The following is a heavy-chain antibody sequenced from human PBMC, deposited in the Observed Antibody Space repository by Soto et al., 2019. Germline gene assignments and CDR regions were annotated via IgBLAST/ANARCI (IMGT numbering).Heavy chain of an antibody. CDR1: SSSISGGFY. J-gene: IGHJ5*02. V-gene: IGHV4-38-2*01. Sequence: SEALSLTCSVSSSSISGGFYCAWIRQPPGTGLEWIGNIYHSGSAHYNPSLKSRVTMSVDTSKNNFSLRLTSVTAADTAVYYWASVTIFEYWFDTCGQVLLFTLSS. CDR3: ASVTIFEYWFDT. CDR2: IYHSGSA. D-gene: IGHD3-3*01.